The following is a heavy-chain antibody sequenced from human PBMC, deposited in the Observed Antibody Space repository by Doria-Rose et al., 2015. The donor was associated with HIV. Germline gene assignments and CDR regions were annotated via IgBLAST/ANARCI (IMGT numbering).Heavy chain of an antibody. V-gene: IGHV3-49*03. CDR3: TRSVRQVIPLGGDY. D-gene: IGHD3-16*01. Sequence: EVQLVESGGALVQPGRSLRPSCTASGFPFGEYAMSWFRQAPGKGLEWVSFIRGKAFGETTEYAASVKGRFSISRDDSKNIAYLQMNSLTTEDTGVYFCTRSVRQVIPLGGDYWGQGTLVTVSS. CDR1: GFPFGEYA. CDR2: IRGKAFGETT. J-gene: IGHJ4*02.